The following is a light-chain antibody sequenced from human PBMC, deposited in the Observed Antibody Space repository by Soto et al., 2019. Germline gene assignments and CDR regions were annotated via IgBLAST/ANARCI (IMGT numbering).Light chain of an antibody. CDR1: QGISSSY. CDR3: QQYGNSPPFT. J-gene: IGKJ5*01. Sequence: EIVLTQSPGTLPLSPGARATLSCRTSQGISSSYLAWYQHKPGQAPRLLIYGASSRATAIPDRFSGSGSGTDFTITSSRLAPDDFAVYYYQQYGNSPPFTLGHGTQLEIK. V-gene: IGKV3-20*01. CDR2: GAS.